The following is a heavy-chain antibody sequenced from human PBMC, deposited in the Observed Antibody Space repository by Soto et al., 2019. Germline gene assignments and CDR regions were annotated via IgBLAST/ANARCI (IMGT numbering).Heavy chain of an antibody. J-gene: IGHJ6*02. Sequence: SVKVSCKASGYTFTSYSISWVRQAPGQGLEWMGRIIPILGIANYAQKFQGRVTITADKSTSTAYMELSSLRSEGTAVYYCASASARVSAETNYYYYGMDVWGQGTTVTVSS. CDR2: IIPILGIA. CDR3: ASASARVSAETNYYYYGMDV. CDR1: GYTFTSYS. D-gene: IGHD1-1*01. V-gene: IGHV1-69*02.